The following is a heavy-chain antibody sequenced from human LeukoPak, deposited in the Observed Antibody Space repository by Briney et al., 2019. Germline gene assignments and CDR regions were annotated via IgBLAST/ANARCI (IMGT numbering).Heavy chain of an antibody. CDR1: GGSISSSSYY. CDR3: ARLDLVGGSYGAFDY. D-gene: IGHD1-26*01. CDR2: IYYSGST. V-gene: IGHV4-39*01. Sequence: KPSETLSLTCTVSGGSISSSSYYWGWIRQPPGKGLEWIGSIYYSGSTYYNPSLKSRVTISVDTSKNQFSLKLSSVTAADTAVYYCARLDLVGGSYGAFDYWGQGTLVTVSS. J-gene: IGHJ4*02.